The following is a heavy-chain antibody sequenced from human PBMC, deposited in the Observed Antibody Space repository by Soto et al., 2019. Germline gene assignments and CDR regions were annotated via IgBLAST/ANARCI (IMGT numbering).Heavy chain of an antibody. CDR3: ARVGYTAIVTTYYYGMDV. V-gene: IGHV1-69*06. Sequence: QVQLVQSGAEVKKPGSSVKVSCKASGGTFSSYAISWVRQAPGQGLEWMGGIIPIFGTANYAQKFQGRVTITADKSTSTAYMELSSLRSEDTAVYYCARVGYTAIVTTYYYGMDVWGQGTTVTVSS. D-gene: IGHD5-18*01. CDR2: IIPIFGTA. CDR1: GGTFSSYA. J-gene: IGHJ6*02.